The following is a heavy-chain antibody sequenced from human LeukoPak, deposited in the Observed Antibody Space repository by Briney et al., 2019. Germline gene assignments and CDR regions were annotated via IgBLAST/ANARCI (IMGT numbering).Heavy chain of an antibody. CDR1: GFAFSSYA. V-gene: IGHV3-23*01. D-gene: IGHD3-10*01. CDR3: AAIGRGGADY. J-gene: IGHJ4*02. CDR2: ISGSGGST. Sequence: GGSLRLSCAASGFAFSSYAMSWVRRAPGKGLEWISAISGSGGSTYYADSVKGRFTISRDNSKNTLYLQLNSLRAEDTAVYYCAAIGRGGADYWGQGTLVTVSS.